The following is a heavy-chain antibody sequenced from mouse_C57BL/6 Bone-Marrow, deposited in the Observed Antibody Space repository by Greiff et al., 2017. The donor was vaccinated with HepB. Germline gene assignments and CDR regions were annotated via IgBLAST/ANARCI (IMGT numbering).Heavy chain of an antibody. CDR3: ARYYYGSSLWYFDV. J-gene: IGHJ1*03. V-gene: IGHV1-55*01. CDR1: GYTFTSYW. CDR2: IYPGSGST. D-gene: IGHD1-1*01. Sequence: QVQLQQPGAELVKPGASVKMSCKASGYTFTSYWITWVKQRPGRGLEWIGDIYPGSGSTNYNEKFKSKATLTVDTSSSTAYMQLSSLTSEDSAVYYCARYYYGSSLWYFDVWGTGTTVTVSS.